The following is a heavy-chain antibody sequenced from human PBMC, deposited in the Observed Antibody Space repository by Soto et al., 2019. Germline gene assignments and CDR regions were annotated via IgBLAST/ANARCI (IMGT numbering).Heavy chain of an antibody. CDR1: GDSVSSNSAA. CDR2: TYYRSKWYN. Sequence: PSQTLSLTCAISGDSVSSNSAAWNWIRQSPSRGLEWLGRTYYRSKWYNDYAVSVKSRITINPDTSKNQFSLQLNSVTPEDTAVHYCARGLRYSSSSVYYYYYGMDVWGQGTTVTVSS. D-gene: IGHD6-6*01. CDR3: ARGLRYSSSSVYYYYYGMDV. V-gene: IGHV6-1*01. J-gene: IGHJ6*02.